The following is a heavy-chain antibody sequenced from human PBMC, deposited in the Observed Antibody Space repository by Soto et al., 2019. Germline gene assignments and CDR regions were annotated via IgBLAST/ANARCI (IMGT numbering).Heavy chain of an antibody. Sequence: GESLKLSRKGSGYSFNRYWIGWVLQMPGKGLEWMGIIYPGDSDTSYSPPFQDQFTISADKSISPAYLQWSSLKASDTAMYYCVRTRYDSSGYFYFGVSAPHAFDIWGQGTMVTVSS. J-gene: IGHJ3*02. CDR2: IYPGDSDT. V-gene: IGHV5-51*01. CDR3: VRTRYDSSGYFYFGVSAPHAFDI. D-gene: IGHD3-22*01. CDR1: GYSFNRYW.